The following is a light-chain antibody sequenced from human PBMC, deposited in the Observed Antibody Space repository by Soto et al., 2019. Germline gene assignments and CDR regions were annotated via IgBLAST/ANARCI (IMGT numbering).Light chain of an antibody. V-gene: IGLV2-14*01. CDR2: EVS. CDR1: SSDVGGYNY. Sequence: QSALTQPASVSESPGQSITISCTGTSSDVGGYNYVSWYQQHPGKAPKLMIYEVSNRPSGVSNRFSGSKSGNTASLAISGLQAEDEADYYCTSYTSSSTWVFGGGTKLTVL. CDR3: TSYTSSSTWV. J-gene: IGLJ3*02.